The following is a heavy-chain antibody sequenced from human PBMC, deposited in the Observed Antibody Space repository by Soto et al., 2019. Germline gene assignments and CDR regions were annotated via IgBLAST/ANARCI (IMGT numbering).Heavy chain of an antibody. Sequence: GASVKVSCKASGYTFTTYGISWVRQAPGQGLEWMGWISPYNGTTKYAEKFQGRVTMTRDTSISTAYMELSRLRSDDTAVYYCARTSRGVVIPFDYWGQGTLVTVSS. CDR1: GYTFTTYG. CDR2: ISPYNGTT. D-gene: IGHD3-3*01. V-gene: IGHV1-18*04. J-gene: IGHJ4*02. CDR3: ARTSRGVVIPFDY.